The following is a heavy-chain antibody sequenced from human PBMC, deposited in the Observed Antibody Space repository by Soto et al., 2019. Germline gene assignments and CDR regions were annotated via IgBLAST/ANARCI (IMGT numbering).Heavy chain of an antibody. CDR1: GGTFSSLD. V-gene: IGHV1-69*06. CDR3: ARALLSHSYDSGGYDSYFHAMDV. Sequence: GASVKVSCKASGGTFSSLDINWVRQAPGQGLEWMGGIIPISETTNYAQIFQGRVSIVADKSTSTAYMELSRLRSEDTAVYYCARALLSHSYDSGGYDSYFHAMDVWGQGTPVIVSS. CDR2: IIPISETT. D-gene: IGHD3-22*01. J-gene: IGHJ6*02.